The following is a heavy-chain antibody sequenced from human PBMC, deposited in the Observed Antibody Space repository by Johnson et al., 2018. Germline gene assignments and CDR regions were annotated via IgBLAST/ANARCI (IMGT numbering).Heavy chain of an antibody. J-gene: IGHJ6*03. V-gene: IGHV1-3*01. CDR3: ARGGASPGYYYMDV. CDR1: GYSFSRYV. D-gene: IGHD3-10*01. CDR2: IDPGNGNT. Sequence: QVQLVESGADVRRPGASXEISCKTSGYSFSRYVMHWVRQAPGQRLEWLGWIDPGNGNTKYSPKFQGRVTISWKTSASTGYMELNRLRSEDAAVYYCARGGASPGYYYMDVWGKGTTVTVSS.